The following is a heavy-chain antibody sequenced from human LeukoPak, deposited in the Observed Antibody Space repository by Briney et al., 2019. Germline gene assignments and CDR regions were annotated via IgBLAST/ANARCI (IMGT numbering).Heavy chain of an antibody. D-gene: IGHD5-12*01. CDR1: GFTFSSYA. Sequence: PGGSLRLSCAASGFTFSSYAMSWVRQAPGKGLEWVSAISGSGGSTYYADSVKGRFTISRDNFKNTMFLQMNSLRAEDTAVYYCAKKFQSGYSDYDLGELDYWGQGTLVTVSS. J-gene: IGHJ4*02. CDR3: AKKFQSGYSDYDLGELDY. CDR2: ISGSGGST. V-gene: IGHV3-23*01.